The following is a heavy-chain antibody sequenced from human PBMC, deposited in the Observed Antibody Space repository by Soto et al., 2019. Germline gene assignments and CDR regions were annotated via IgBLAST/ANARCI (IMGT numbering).Heavy chain of an antibody. D-gene: IGHD5-12*01. CDR3: ARDSRGTITSIDY. Sequence: SETRSLTCTVSGGSVSSGDYYWTWIRQPPGKGLEWIGYIYYTGSTNYNPSLKSRVTISLDTSKNQFSLKLSSVTAADTAVYYCARDSRGTITSIDYWGQGTLVTVSS. V-gene: IGHV4-61*08. CDR1: GGSVSSGDYY. J-gene: IGHJ4*02. CDR2: IYYTGST.